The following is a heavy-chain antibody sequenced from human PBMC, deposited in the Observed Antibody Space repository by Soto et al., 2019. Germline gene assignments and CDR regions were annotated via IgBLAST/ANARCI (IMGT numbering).Heavy chain of an antibody. CDR2: IYWDDDK. Sequence: SGPTLVNPTQTLTLTCTFSGFSLSTSGVGVGWIRQPPGKALEWLALIYWDDDKRYSPSLKSRLTITKDTSKNQVVLTMTNMDPVDTATYYCARLPVEMAIKTGYYYYYGMDVWGQGTTVTVSS. V-gene: IGHV2-5*02. J-gene: IGHJ6*02. CDR3: ARLPVEMAIKTGYYYYYGMDV. CDR1: GFSLSTSGVG. D-gene: IGHD2-21*01.